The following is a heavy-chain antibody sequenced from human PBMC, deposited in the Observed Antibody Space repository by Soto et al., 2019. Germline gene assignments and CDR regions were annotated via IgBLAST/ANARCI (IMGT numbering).Heavy chain of an antibody. Sequence: QVQLVQSGAEVKKPGASVKVSCQASGYTFTGYYMHWVRQAPGQGLEWMGWINPNSGGTNYAQKYQGWVTMTRDTSISTDYMELSRLRSDDTAVYDGARVEMSRYSSSYYGMDVWGQGTTVTVSS. V-gene: IGHV1-2*04. CDR2: INPNSGGT. D-gene: IGHD6-13*01. J-gene: IGHJ6*02. CDR3: ARVEMSRYSSSYYGMDV. CDR1: GYTFTGYY.